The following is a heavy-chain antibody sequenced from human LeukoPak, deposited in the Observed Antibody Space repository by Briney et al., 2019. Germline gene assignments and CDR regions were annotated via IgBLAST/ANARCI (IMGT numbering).Heavy chain of an antibody. CDR1: GYTFTSYG. J-gene: IGHJ6*03. CDR3: ARAWWYSSSWYVSYYYMDV. Sequence: ASVKVSCKASGYTFTSYGISWVRQAPGQGLELMGWISAYNGNTNYAQKLQGRVTMTTDTSTSTAYMELRSLRSDDTAVYYCARAWWYSSSWYVSYYYMDVWGKGTTVTVSS. CDR2: ISAYNGNT. D-gene: IGHD6-13*01. V-gene: IGHV1-18*01.